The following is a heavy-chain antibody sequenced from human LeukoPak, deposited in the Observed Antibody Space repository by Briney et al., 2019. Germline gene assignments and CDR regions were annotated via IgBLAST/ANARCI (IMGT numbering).Heavy chain of an antibody. D-gene: IGHD5-18*01. Sequence: GGSLRLSCAASGFNFASHWMHWVRQTPGKGLVWVSRINSGGSGTTYADSVEGRFTISRDNAKNTLYLQMNSLRAEDTAVYYCARSTWGYSYYYYGMDVWGQGTTVTVSS. CDR2: INSGGSGT. CDR3: ARSTWGYSYYYYGMDV. CDR1: GFNFASHW. J-gene: IGHJ6*02. V-gene: IGHV3-74*01.